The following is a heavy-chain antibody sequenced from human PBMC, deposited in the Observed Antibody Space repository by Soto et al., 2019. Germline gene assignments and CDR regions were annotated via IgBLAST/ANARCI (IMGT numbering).Heavy chain of an antibody. J-gene: IGHJ4*02. V-gene: IGHV4-59*01. CDR3: ARDSYNFDD. CDR2: IYYSGST. CDR1: RCSIRSYY. Sequence: ETLSLTRTVSRCSIRSYYWIWIRQPPGKGLEWIGYIYYSGSTDYNPSLKSRVTISVDKSKNQFSLKLRSVTAADTAVYYCARDSYNFDDWGQGILVTVSS. D-gene: IGHD5-18*01.